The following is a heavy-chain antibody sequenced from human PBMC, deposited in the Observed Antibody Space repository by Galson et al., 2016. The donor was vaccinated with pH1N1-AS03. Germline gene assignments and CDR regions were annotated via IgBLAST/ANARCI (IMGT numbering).Heavy chain of an antibody. V-gene: IGHV2-70*20. CDR3: ARHIGTAAGFFYYGMDV. J-gene: IGHJ6*02. Sequence: PALVKPTQTLTLTCTFSGFSLNTGGMCVSWVRQPPGKALEWLGLIDWDDGKYYNSSLETRLTISKDTSKNRVVLTMTNMDPVDTATYYCARHIGTAAGFFYYGMDVWGQGTTVTVSS. CDR1: GFSLNTGGMC. CDR2: IDWDDGK. D-gene: IGHD1-14*01.